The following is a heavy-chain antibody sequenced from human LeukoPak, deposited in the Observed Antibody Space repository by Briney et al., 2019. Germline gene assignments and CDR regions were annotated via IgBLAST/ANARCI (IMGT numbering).Heavy chain of an antibody. V-gene: IGHV3-9*01. CDR1: GFTFDDYA. Sequence: PGRSLRLSCAASGFTFDDYAMHWVRQAPGKGLEWVSGISWNSGSIGYADSVKGRFTISRDNAKNSLHLQMNSLRAEDTALYYCAKDRSYYGSGSAIFDYWGQGTLVTVSS. CDR2: ISWNSGSI. J-gene: IGHJ4*02. D-gene: IGHD3-10*01. CDR3: AKDRSYYGSGSAIFDY.